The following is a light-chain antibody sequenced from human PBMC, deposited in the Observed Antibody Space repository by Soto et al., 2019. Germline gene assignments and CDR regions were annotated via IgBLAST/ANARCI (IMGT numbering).Light chain of an antibody. V-gene: IGLV2-14*01. CDR3: SSYTTISPS. Sequence: QSALTQPASVSGSPGQSITISCTGTSSDIGGYNYVSWYQQHPGKAPKLMIYEVSRRPSGVSNRFSGSKSGNTASLTISGLQADDEADYYCSSYTTISPSFGTGTNLTVL. J-gene: IGLJ1*01. CDR1: SSDIGGYNY. CDR2: EVS.